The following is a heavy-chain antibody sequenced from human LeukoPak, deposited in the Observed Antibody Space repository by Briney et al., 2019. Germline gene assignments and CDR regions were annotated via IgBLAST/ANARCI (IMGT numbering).Heavy chain of an antibody. CDR1: GFTFSNYA. Sequence: GGSLRLSCAASGFTFSNYAMSWVRQAPGKGLEWVSGISNSGDSTYYADSVKGRFTISRDNSKNTLHLQMNSLRVEDTAVFHCARERSRFHMVSSVSGRYNWFDSWGQGALVTVSS. CDR3: ARERSRFHMVSSVSGRYNWFDS. V-gene: IGHV3-23*01. CDR2: ISNSGDST. J-gene: IGHJ5*01. D-gene: IGHD3-10*01.